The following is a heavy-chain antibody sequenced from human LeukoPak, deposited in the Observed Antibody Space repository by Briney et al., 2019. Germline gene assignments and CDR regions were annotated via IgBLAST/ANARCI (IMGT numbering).Heavy chain of an antibody. D-gene: IGHD3-16*02. Sequence: GGSLRLSCAASGFTFSSYSMNWVRQAPGKGLEWVSYINSKGSYVYYADSVKGRFTISRDNAKNSLYLQMNSLRAEDTAVYYCARGLSWGSYRYRNWFDPWGQGTLVTVSS. CDR3: ARGLSWGSYRYRNWFDP. V-gene: IGHV3-21*01. CDR2: INSKGSYV. CDR1: GFTFSSYS. J-gene: IGHJ5*02.